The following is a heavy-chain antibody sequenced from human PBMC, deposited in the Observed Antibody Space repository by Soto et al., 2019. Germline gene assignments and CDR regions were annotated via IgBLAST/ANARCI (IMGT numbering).Heavy chain of an antibody. CDR2: IYYSGTT. CDR3: ARSYNTTWTAWGP. V-gene: IGHV4-59*01. D-gene: IGHD1-20*01. Sequence: SETLSRTCTVSCGSINGYYWSWIRQPPGKGLEWIGYIYYSGTTNYNPSFKSRVSISVDTSKDQLSLKLNSVTAADTAVYYCARSYNTTWTAWGPWGQGTLVTVSS. CDR1: CGSINGYY. J-gene: IGHJ5*02.